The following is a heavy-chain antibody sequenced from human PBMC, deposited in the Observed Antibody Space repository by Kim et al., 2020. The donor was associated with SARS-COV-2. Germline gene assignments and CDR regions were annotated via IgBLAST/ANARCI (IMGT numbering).Heavy chain of an antibody. CDR1: GFTFSSYA. CDR3: AKGESNNWFFFDY. V-gene: IGHV3-23*01. Sequence: GGSLRLSCAASGFTFSSYAMSWVRQAPGKGPEWVSLVSGSGGSTYHADSVKGRFAISRDNSKKTLYLQMNSLRAEDTALYYCAKGESNNWFFFDYLGQGNLVNVSS. CDR2: VSGSGGST. J-gene: IGHJ4*02. D-gene: IGHD1-1*01.